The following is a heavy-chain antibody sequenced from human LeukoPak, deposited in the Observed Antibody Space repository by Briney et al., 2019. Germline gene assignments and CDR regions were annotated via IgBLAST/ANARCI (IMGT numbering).Heavy chain of an antibody. Sequence: SETLSLTCAVYGGSFRDYFWSWIRQPPGKGLEWIGDINHSGNTNDSPSLRSRLTISVDTSKSQFSLRLGSMTSADTAVYYCARGLEDSSGYYYGWFDPWGQGTLVTVSS. V-gene: IGHV4-34*01. J-gene: IGHJ5*02. CDR1: GGSFRDYF. CDR2: INHSGNT. CDR3: ARGLEDSSGYYYGWFDP. D-gene: IGHD3-22*01.